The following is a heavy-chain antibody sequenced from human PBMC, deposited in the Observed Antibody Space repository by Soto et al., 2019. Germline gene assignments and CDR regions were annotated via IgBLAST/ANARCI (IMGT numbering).Heavy chain of an antibody. V-gene: IGHV3-15*07. CDR1: GFTFYNSW. Sequence: EVQLVESGGGLVKPGGSLRLSCAASGFTFYNSWMNWVRQAPGKGLEWVGRIKRNSDGGRTDYAAPVKGRFTISRDDSENKLYLQMNSLKTGDTAVYYCTTGSVEGVWGQGTTVSVSS. J-gene: IGHJ6*02. CDR3: TTGSVEGV. D-gene: IGHD2-15*01. CDR2: IKRNSDGGRT.